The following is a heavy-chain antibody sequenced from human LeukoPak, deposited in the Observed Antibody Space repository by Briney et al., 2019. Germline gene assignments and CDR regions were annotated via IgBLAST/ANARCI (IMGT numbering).Heavy chain of an antibody. CDR1: GGSFSGYY. D-gene: IGHD3-10*01. V-gene: IGHV4-4*07. Sequence: SETLSLTCAVYGGSFSGYYWSWIRQPAGKGLEWIGRIYSSGSTNYNPSLKSRVTMSVDTSKNQFSLRLSSVTAADTAVYYCARDSGTTGEVKFDPWGQGTLVTVSS. J-gene: IGHJ5*02. CDR2: IYSSGST. CDR3: ARDSGTTGEVKFDP.